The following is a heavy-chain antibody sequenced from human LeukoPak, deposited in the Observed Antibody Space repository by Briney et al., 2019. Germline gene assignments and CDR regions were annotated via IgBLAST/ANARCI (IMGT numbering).Heavy chain of an antibody. D-gene: IGHD3-22*01. CDR3: ARVRRGLRGYYDSSGYYGPYWYFDL. CDR1: GFSFSAHW. V-gene: IGHV3-7*01. Sequence: GGSLRLSCVASGFSFSAHWMNWFRQAPGEGLEWVATIKTDGSEKYYVDSMKGRCTISRDNAKNSVYLQINSLRAEDTAVYYCARVRRGLRGYYDSSGYYGPYWYFDLWGRGTLVTVSS. CDR2: IKTDGSEK. J-gene: IGHJ2*01.